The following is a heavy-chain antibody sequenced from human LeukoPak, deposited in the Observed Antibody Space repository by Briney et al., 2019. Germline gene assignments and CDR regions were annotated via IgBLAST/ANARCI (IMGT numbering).Heavy chain of an antibody. CDR1: GYSFSSYW. Sequence: GESLRISCKGSGYSFSSYWITWVRQTPGKGLEWIGRIDPSDSYTNYGPSFRGHVTISADKSISTAYLQWSSLKASDTAMYYCARHALVGATKSYFDYWGQGTLVTVSS. J-gene: IGHJ4*02. V-gene: IGHV5-10-1*01. CDR2: IDPSDSYT. D-gene: IGHD1-26*01. CDR3: ARHALVGATKSYFDY.